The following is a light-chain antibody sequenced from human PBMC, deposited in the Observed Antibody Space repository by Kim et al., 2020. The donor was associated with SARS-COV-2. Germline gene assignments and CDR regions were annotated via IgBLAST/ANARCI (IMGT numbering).Light chain of an antibody. Sequence: DIQMTQSPSTLSASVGDRVTITCRASQSISSWLAWYQQKPGKAPKLLIYKASSLESGVPSRFSGSGSGTEFTLTISSLQPDDFATYYCQRGETFGQGTKVDIK. V-gene: IGKV1-5*03. CDR1: QSISSW. CDR3: QRGET. J-gene: IGKJ1*01. CDR2: KAS.